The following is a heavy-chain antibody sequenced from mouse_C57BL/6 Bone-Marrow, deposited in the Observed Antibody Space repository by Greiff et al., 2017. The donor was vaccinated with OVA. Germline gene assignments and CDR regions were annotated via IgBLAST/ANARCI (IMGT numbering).Heavy chain of an antibody. CDR3: ARREAYYSNFDY. D-gene: IGHD2-5*01. CDR1: GYTFTSYW. J-gene: IGHJ2*01. CDR2: IDPNSGGT. V-gene: IGHV1-72*01. Sequence: QVHVKQPGAELVKPGASVKLSCKASGYTFTSYWMHWVKQRPGRGLEWIGRIDPNSGGTKYNEKFKSKATLTVDKPSSTAYMQLSSLTSEDSAVYYCARREAYYSNFDYWGQGTTLTVSS.